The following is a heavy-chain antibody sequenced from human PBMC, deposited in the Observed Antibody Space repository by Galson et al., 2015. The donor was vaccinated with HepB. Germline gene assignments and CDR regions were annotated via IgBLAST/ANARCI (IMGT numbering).Heavy chain of an antibody. CDR1: GYTFTGYY. Sequence: SVKVSCKASGYTFTGYYMHWVRQAPGQGLEWMGRVNPNSGGTNYAQKFQGRVTMTRDTSISTAYMELSRLRSDDTAVYYCARDLPFDPLGELSNRAFDIWGQGTMVTVSS. CDR2: VNPNSGGT. D-gene: IGHD3-16*02. J-gene: IGHJ3*02. V-gene: IGHV1-2*06. CDR3: ARDLPFDPLGELSNRAFDI.